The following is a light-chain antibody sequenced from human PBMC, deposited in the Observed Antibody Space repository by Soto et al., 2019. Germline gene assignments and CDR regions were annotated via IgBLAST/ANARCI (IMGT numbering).Light chain of an antibody. Sequence: EIVLTQSPGSLSLSTGERATLTCRASQSVSSKLAWYQQRPGQAPRLLIYSPSTRATGIAARFSGSGSGTEFTLTISSLQPEDVAVYYCRQDIHCLPWTFGQGTKVDIK. CDR1: QSVSSK. V-gene: IGKV3-15*01. CDR3: RQDIHCLPWT. CDR2: SPS. J-gene: IGKJ1*01.